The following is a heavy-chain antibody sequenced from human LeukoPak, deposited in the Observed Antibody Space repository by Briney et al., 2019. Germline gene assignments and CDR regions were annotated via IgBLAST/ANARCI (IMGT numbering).Heavy chain of an antibody. J-gene: IGHJ4*02. CDR3: ARQGCTSTSCYSDY. CDR2: INHSGST. V-gene: IGHV4-34*01. D-gene: IGHD2-2*01. Sequence: PSETLSLTCAVYGGSFSGYYWSWIRQPPGKGLEWIGEINHSGSTNYNPSLKSRVTISEDTSKNQFSLKLSSVTAADTAVYYCARQGCTSTSCYSDYWGQGTLVTVSS. CDR1: GGSFSGYY.